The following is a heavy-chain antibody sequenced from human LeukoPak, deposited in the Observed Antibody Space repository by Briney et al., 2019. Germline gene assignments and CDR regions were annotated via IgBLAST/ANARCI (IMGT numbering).Heavy chain of an antibody. CDR2: ISSSSSYI. J-gene: IGHJ5*02. V-gene: IGHV3-21*01. CDR1: GFTFSSYS. D-gene: IGHD5-18*01. Sequence: PGGSLRLSCAASGFTFSSYSMNWVRQAPGKGLEWVSSISSSSSYIYYADSVKGRFTISRDNAKNSPYLQMNSLRAEDTAVYYCARDASSSGGYSFDPWGQGTLVTVSS. CDR3: ARDASSSGGYSFDP.